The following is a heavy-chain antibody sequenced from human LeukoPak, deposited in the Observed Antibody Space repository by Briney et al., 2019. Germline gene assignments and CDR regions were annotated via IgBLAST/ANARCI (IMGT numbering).Heavy chain of an antibody. CDR2: IRSKAYGGTT. Sequence: GGSLRLSCTASGFTFGDSAMSWVRRAPGRGREGSGFIRSKAYGGTTEYAASVKGRFTVSRDDSQSIAYLQMNSLKTEDTAVYYCTREADRLAFCGGECYYYGMDVWGQGTTVTVSS. D-gene: IGHD2-21*01. V-gene: IGHV3-49*04. J-gene: IGHJ6*02. CDR3: TREADRLAFCGGECYYYGMDV. CDR1: GFTFGDSA.